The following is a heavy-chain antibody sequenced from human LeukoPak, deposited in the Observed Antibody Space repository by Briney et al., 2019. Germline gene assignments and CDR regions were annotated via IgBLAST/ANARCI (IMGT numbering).Heavy chain of an antibody. V-gene: IGHV3-30*03. CDR1: GFTFSSYG. J-gene: IGHJ4*02. Sequence: PGRSLRLSCAASGFTFSSYGMHWVRQAPGKGLEWVAVISYDGSNKYYADSVKGRFTISRDNSKNTLYLQMNSLRAEDTAVYYCASTYASGSYPFDYGGQGTLVTVSS. CDR2: ISYDGSNK. D-gene: IGHD3-10*01. CDR3: ASTYASGSYPFDY.